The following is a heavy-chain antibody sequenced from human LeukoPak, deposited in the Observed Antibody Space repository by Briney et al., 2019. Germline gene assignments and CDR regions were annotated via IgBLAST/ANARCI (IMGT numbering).Heavy chain of an antibody. D-gene: IGHD1-26*01. J-gene: IGHJ4*02. CDR3: ASSRRELLSQTRYYFDY. V-gene: IGHV1-18*01. CDR2: ISAYNGNT. CDR1: GYTFTSYG. Sequence: ASVKVSCKASGYTFTSYGISWVRQAPGQGLEWMGWISAYNGNTNYAQKLQGRVTMTTDTSTSTAYMELRSLRSDDTAVYYCASSRRELLSQTRYYFDYWGQGTLVTVSS.